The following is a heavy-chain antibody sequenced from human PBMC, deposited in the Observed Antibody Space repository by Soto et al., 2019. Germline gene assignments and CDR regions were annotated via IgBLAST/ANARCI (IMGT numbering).Heavy chain of an antibody. Sequence: VQLVESGGGLVKPGGSLSLSCAASGVTFSSYSMNWVRHAPGTGLEWVSSISSSSSYIYYADSVKDRFTISRDNPKNSFYLQMSSQRANETSVYYCARGHGSSTSCYFDYWGQGSLVTVSS. CDR1: GVTFSSYS. CDR2: ISSSSSYI. V-gene: IGHV3-21*01. D-gene: IGHD2-2*01. CDR3: ARGHGSSTSCYFDY. J-gene: IGHJ4*02.